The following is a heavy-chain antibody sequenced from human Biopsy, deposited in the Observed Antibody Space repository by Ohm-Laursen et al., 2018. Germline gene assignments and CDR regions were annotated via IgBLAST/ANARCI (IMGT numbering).Heavy chain of an antibody. V-gene: IGHV3-23*01. Sequence: GSLRLSCSASGFTVYNNYMTWVRQAPGKGLEWVSSISASDDSKYYGDSVKGRFTISRDSSTNTLYLQMNGLRADDTAVYYCATGPVQMVYANLRGEFASWGQGALVTVSS. CDR1: GFTVYNNY. CDR2: ISASDDSK. D-gene: IGHD2-8*01. CDR3: ATGPVQMVYANLRGEFAS. J-gene: IGHJ5*02.